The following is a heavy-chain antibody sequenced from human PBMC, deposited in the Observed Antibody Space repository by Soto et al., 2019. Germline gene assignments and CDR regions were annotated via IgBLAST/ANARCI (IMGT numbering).Heavy chain of an antibody. CDR3: AKDETPNYGSFHKGNYYMDV. CDR1: GFTFSSYA. Sequence: GGSLRLSCAASGFTFSSYAMSWVRQAPGKGLEWVSAISGSGGSTYYADSVKGRFTISRDNSKNTLYLQMNSLRAEDTAVYYCAKDETPNYGSFHKGNYYMDVWGKGTTVTVSS. D-gene: IGHD3-10*01. J-gene: IGHJ6*03. CDR2: ISGSGGST. V-gene: IGHV3-23*01.